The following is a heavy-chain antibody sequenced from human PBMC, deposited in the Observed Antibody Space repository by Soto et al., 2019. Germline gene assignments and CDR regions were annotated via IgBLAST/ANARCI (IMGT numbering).Heavy chain of an antibody. CDR3: ARQSQYSNPDAFDI. J-gene: IGHJ3*02. V-gene: IGHV4-39*01. Sequence: SETLSLTCTVSGGSISSSSYYWGWIRQPPGKGLEWIGSIFYSGSTYYNPSLKSRVTISVDTSKNQFSLKLSSVTAADTAVYYCARQSQYSNPDAFDIWGQGTMVTVSS. CDR1: GGSISSSSYY. CDR2: IFYSGST. D-gene: IGHD4-4*01.